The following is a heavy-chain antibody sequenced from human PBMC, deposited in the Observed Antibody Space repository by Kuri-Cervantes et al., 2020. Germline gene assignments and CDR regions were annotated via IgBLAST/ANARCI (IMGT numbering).Heavy chain of an antibody. J-gene: IGHJ3*02. CDR1: GFTFSSYG. CDR2: ISYDGSNK. V-gene: IGHV3-30*03. D-gene: IGHD6-19*01. CDR3: ARQWLVREGDAFDI. Sequence: LSLTCAASGFTFSSYGMHWVRQAPGKGLEWVAVISYDGSNKYYADSVKGRFTISRDNSKNTLYLQMNSLRAKDTAVYYCARQWLVREGDAFDIWGQGTMVTVSS.